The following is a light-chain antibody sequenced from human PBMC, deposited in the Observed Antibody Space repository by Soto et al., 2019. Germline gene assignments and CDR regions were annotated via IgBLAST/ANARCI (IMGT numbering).Light chain of an antibody. CDR2: DAS. CDR3: LLFNTYPQA. V-gene: IGKV1-13*02. J-gene: IGKJ4*01. Sequence: ATQLTQSPSSLSASIRDIVTITCRARQGIGSALAWYQQAPGKPPKLLIFDASTLENGVPSRFSGGGSGTDFTLTISSLQPEDFATYYCLLFNTYPQAFGGGTKV. CDR1: QGIGSA.